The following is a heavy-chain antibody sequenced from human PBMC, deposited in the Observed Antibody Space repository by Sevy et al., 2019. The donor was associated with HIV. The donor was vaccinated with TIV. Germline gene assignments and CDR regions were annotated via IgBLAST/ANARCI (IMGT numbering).Heavy chain of an antibody. CDR2: FSTSGNTI. CDR1: GFTFSSYE. CDR3: TTSLYCSSISCLI. J-gene: IGHJ3*02. D-gene: IGHD2-2*01. V-gene: IGHV3-48*03. Sequence: GGSLRLSCAASGFTFSSYEMNWVRQAPGKGLEWVSYFSTSGNTIYYADSVKGRFTISRDNAKNSLYLQMNSLRAEDTAVYYCTTSLYCSSISCLIWGQGTMVTVSS.